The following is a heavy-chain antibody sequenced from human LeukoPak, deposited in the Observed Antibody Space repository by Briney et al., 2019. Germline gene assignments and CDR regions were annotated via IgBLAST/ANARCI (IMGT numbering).Heavy chain of an antibody. V-gene: IGHV3-74*01. CDR1: GYTCSSYW. D-gene: IGHD3-10*01. CDR3: TRDAFGASDS. CDR2: INEDGSST. Sequence: GSLRLSCASSGYTCSSYWMHLVRQCPGEWLVWVSRINEDGSSTSYAESVRGRFTISRDNAKNTLYLQMTSLRAEAAAVYYCTRDAFGASDSWGQGTLVTVSS. J-gene: IGHJ4*02.